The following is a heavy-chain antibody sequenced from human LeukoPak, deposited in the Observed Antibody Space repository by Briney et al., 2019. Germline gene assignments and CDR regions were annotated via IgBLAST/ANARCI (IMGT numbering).Heavy chain of an antibody. J-gene: IGHJ4*02. Sequence: GGSLRLSCAASGFTFSNNGMAWVRQAPGKGLEWVSGIIPSGHTTYYADSVRGRFTISRDNSRNTVYLQMNSLRAEDTAVYYCAKDDRWLQFCCWGQGTLVTVSA. CDR2: IIPSGHTT. CDR1: GFTFSNNG. V-gene: IGHV3-23*01. D-gene: IGHD5-24*01. CDR3: AKDDRWLQFCC.